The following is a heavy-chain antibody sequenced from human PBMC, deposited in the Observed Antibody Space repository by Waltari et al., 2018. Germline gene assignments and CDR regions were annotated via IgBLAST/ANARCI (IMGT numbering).Heavy chain of an antibody. J-gene: IGHJ4*02. CDR3: ANEVEGSEGGY. V-gene: IGHV4-34*01. CDR1: GGSLSGYY. D-gene: IGHD3-10*01. Sequence: QVQLQQWGAGLLKPSETLSLTCPVYGGSLSGYYWSWIRQPPGKGLEWIGEINHSGSTNYNPSLKSRVTISVDTSKNQFSLKLSSVTAADTAVYYCANEVEGSEGGYWGQGTLVTVSS. CDR2: INHSGST.